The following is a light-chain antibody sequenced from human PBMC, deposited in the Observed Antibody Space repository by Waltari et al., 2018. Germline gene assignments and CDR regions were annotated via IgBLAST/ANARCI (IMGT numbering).Light chain of an antibody. CDR1: SSDVGGYNY. CDR2: DVT. CDR3: DSYTSSVTRI. Sequence: QSALTQPASVSGSPGQSITISCTGPSSDVGGYNYVAWFQQYPGKAPKLLIYDVTNRFAGVSNRFSGSKSGNMASLTISGLQAEDEADYYCDSYTSSVTRIFGTGTKVTVL. V-gene: IGLV2-14*03. J-gene: IGLJ1*01.